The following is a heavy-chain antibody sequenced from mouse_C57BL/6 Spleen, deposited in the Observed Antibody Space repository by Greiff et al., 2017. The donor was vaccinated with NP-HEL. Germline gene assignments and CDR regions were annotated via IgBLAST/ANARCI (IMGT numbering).Heavy chain of an antibody. D-gene: IGHD1-1*01. V-gene: IGHV1-72*01. Sequence: VQLQQPGAELVKPGASVKLSCKASGYTFTSYWMHWVKPRPGRGLEWIGRIDPNSGGTKYNEKFKSKATLTVDKPASTAYMQLSSLTSEDSAVYYCARGGGSSYLYWYFDVWGTGTTVTVSS. CDR1: GYTFTSYW. CDR3: ARGGGSSYLYWYFDV. CDR2: IDPNSGGT. J-gene: IGHJ1*03.